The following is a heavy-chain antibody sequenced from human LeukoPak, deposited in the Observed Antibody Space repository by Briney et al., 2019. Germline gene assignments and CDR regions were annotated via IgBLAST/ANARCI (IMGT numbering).Heavy chain of an antibody. Sequence: LRASVKVSCKASGGTFSSYAISWVRQAPGQGLEWMGGIIPIFGTANYAQKFQGRVTITTDESTSTAYMELSSLRSEDTAVYYCAREADSSSWWCLDYWGQGTLVTVSS. J-gene: IGHJ4*02. CDR1: GGTFSSYA. CDR3: AREADSSSWWCLDY. D-gene: IGHD6-13*01. V-gene: IGHV1-69*05. CDR2: IIPIFGTA.